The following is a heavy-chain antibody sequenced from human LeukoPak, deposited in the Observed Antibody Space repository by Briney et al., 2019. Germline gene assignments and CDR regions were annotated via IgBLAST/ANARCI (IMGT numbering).Heavy chain of an antibody. Sequence: GRSLRLSCAASGFTFSSYGMHWVRQAPGKGLEWVAVISYDGSNKYYADSVKGRFTISRDNSKNTLYLQMNSLRAEDTAVYYCAKDPERLYDSSGNYYYYGMDVWGQGTTVTVSS. CDR1: GFTFSSYG. D-gene: IGHD3-22*01. J-gene: IGHJ6*02. V-gene: IGHV3-30*18. CDR2: ISYDGSNK. CDR3: AKDPERLYDSSGNYYYYGMDV.